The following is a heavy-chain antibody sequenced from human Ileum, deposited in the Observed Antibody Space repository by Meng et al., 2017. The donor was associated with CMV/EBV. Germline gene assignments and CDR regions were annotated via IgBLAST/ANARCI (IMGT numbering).Heavy chain of an antibody. CDR3: ARDRLEGGYSGPGY. D-gene: IGHD1-26*01. V-gene: IGHV3-66*02. CDR2: IYSGGST. Sequence: GESLKISCAASGFTVSSNYMSWVRQAPGKGLEWVSVIYSGGSTYYADSVKDRFTISRDNSKNTLYLQMNSLRAEDTAVYYCARDRLEGGYSGPGYWGQGTLVTVSS. CDR1: GFTVSSNY. J-gene: IGHJ4*02.